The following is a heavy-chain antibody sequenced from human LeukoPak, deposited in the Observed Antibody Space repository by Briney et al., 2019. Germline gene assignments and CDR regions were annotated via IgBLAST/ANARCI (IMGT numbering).Heavy chain of an antibody. D-gene: IGHD3-16*01. V-gene: IGHV1-8*03. CDR1: GYTFTSYA. J-gene: IGHJ4*02. CDR2: MNPNSGNT. CDR3: ARDAFGSSRPSEY. Sequence: GASVKVSCKASGYTFTSYAMNWVRQAPGQGLEWMGWMNPNSGNTGYAQKFQGRVTITRNTSISTAYMELSSLRSDDTAVYYCARDAFGSSRPSEYWGQGTLVTVSS.